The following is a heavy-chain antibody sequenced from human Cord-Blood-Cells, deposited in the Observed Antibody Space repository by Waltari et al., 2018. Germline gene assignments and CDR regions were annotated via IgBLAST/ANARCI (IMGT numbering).Heavy chain of an antibody. J-gene: IGHJ2*01. Sequence: QITLKESGPTLVKPTQTLTLTCTFSGFSLSTSGVGVGCIRQPPGKALEWLALIYWNDDKRYRPSLKSRLTSTKDTSKNQVVLTMTNMDPVDTATYYCSQSYSSSCDWYFDLWGRGTLVTVSS. CDR2: IYWNDDK. CDR3: SQSYSSSCDWYFDL. D-gene: IGHD6-13*01. CDR1: GFSLSTSGVG. V-gene: IGHV2-5*01.